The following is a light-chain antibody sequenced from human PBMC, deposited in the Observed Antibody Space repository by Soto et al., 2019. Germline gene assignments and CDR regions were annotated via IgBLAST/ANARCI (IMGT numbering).Light chain of an antibody. V-gene: IGKV1-39*01. CDR2: AAS. CDR1: QDTSKS. CDR3: QQIYSYPLT. J-gene: IGKJ4*02. Sequence: DTQMTQSPSFMSASVEDRVIITCRASQDTSKSLGWYQQKPGKAPKLLIFAASSLHSGVPSRFSGSGSGTEFTLTISSLQPEDFATYYCQQIYSYPLTFGGGTKVDIK.